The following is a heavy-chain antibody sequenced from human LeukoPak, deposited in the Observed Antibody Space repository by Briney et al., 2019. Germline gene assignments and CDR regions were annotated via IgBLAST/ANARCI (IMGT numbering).Heavy chain of an antibody. J-gene: IGHJ4*02. V-gene: IGHV3-7*01. CDR3: AKDLLGQWPTVFDY. D-gene: IGHD6-19*01. Sequence: GGSLRLSCAASGFTFSNYWMTWVRQAPGKGLEWVGNIKQDGSEKYYMDSMKGRFTISRDNAKNSLYLQMDSLRAEDTAVYYCAKDLLGQWPTVFDYWGQGTLVTVSS. CDR2: IKQDGSEK. CDR1: GFTFSNYW.